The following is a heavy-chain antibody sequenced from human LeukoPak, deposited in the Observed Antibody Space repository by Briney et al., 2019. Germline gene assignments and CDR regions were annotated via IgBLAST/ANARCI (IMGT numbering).Heavy chain of an antibody. V-gene: IGHV3-7*03. CDR3: ARGDDSGYYDYFDY. CDR1: GFTFSNFW. CDR2: IKQDETEK. D-gene: IGHD3-22*01. Sequence: GGSLRLSCTASGFTFSNFWMGWVRQAPGKGLEWVANIKQDETEKFYLGSVKGRFTISRDNAKNSLYLQMNSLRVEDTAMYYCARGDDSGYYDYFDYWGQGALVTVSS. J-gene: IGHJ4*02.